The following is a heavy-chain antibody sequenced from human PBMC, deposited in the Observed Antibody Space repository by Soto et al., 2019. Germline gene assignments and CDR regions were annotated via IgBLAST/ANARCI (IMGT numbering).Heavy chain of an antibody. CDR1: GFTFSSYA. V-gene: IGHV3-23*01. Sequence: EVQLLESGGGLVQPGGSLRLSCAASGFTFSSYAMSWVRQAPGKGLEWVSAISGSGGSTYYDDSVKGRFTSSRDNSNNTLNLQMDSLRAQDTAVYYCAKVEGRVVPAGGPFYFDYWGQGTLVTVSS. CDR3: AKVEGRVVPAGGPFYFDY. D-gene: IGHD2-2*01. CDR2: ISGSGGST. J-gene: IGHJ4*02.